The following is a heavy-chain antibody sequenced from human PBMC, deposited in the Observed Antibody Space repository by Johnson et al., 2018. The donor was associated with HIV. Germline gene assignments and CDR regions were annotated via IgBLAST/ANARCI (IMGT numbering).Heavy chain of an antibody. D-gene: IGHD2-2*01. CDR1: GFTFDDYA. Sequence: VQLVESGGGVVRPGGSLRLSCAASGFTFDDYAMHWVRQAPGKGLEWVSGISWNSGSIGYADSVKGRFTISRDHSKNTLSLQMISRRAEDTAMYYCARERYCSSTSCYFSRPPDAFDIWGQGTMVTVSS. V-gene: IGHV3-9*01. J-gene: IGHJ3*02. CDR2: ISWNSGSI. CDR3: ARERYCSSTSCYFSRPPDAFDI.